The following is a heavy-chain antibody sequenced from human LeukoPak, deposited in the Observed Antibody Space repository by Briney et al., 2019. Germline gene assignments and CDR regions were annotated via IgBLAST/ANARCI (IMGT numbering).Heavy chain of an antibody. J-gene: IGHJ5*02. D-gene: IGHD3-10*01. CDR3: ARIQIWFGETKFDP. Sequence: SQTLSLTCTVSGGSISSSSYYWGWIRQPPGKGLEWIGNIYYSGSTYYNPSLKSRVTISVDTSKNQFSLKPSSVTAADTAVYYCARIQIWFGETKFDPWGQGTLVTVSS. V-gene: IGHV4-39*01. CDR1: GGSISSSSYY. CDR2: IYYSGST.